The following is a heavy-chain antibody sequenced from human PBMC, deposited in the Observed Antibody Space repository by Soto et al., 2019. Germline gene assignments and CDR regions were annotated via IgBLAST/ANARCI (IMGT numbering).Heavy chain of an antibody. J-gene: IGHJ5*02. V-gene: IGHV4-59*01. CDR3: ARDGPTAEGGWFDP. Sequence: SETLSLTCTVSGGSISSYYWSWIRQPPGKGLEWIGYIYYSGSTNYNPSLKSRVTISVDTSKNQFSLKLSSVTAADTAVYYCARDGPTAEGGWFDPWAREPWSPSPQ. D-gene: IGHD6-13*01. CDR1: GGSISSYY. CDR2: IYYSGST.